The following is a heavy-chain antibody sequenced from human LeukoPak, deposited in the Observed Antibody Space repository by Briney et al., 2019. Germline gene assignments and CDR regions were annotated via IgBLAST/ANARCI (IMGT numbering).Heavy chain of an antibody. Sequence: PGRSLRLSCAASGFTFSSYSMNWVRQAPGKGLEWVSSISSSSSYIYYADSVKGRFTISRDNAKNSLYLQMNSLRAEDTAVYYCARGGYYYDSSGYLGDAFDIWGQGTMVTVSS. CDR2: ISSSSSYI. CDR3: ARGGYYYDSSGYLGDAFDI. CDR1: GFTFSSYS. J-gene: IGHJ3*02. V-gene: IGHV3-21*01. D-gene: IGHD3-22*01.